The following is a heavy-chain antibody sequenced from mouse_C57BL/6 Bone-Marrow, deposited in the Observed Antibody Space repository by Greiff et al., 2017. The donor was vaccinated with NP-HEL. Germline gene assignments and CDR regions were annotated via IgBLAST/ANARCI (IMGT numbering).Heavy chain of an antibody. Sequence: QVQLQQPGAELVKPGASVKLSCKASGYTFTSYWMHWVKQRPGRGLEWSGRIDPNSGGPKYNEKFTSKATLTVAKPSSTAYMQLSSLTSEDSAVYYCAINYYGSSYDYFDYWGKGTTLTVSS. CDR2: IDPNSGGP. CDR1: GYTFTSYW. J-gene: IGHJ2*01. V-gene: IGHV1-72*01. CDR3: AINYYGSSYDYFDY. D-gene: IGHD1-1*01.